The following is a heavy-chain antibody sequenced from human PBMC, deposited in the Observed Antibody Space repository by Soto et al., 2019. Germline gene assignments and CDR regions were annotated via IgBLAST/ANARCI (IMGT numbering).Heavy chain of an antibody. Sequence: EVQLVESGGGLLQSGGSLRLSCVASGFNFRSYWMHWVRQAPGKGLVWVSRLNSDGSTTDYADSVKGRFTISRDNAKNTLYMQMNSLRVEDTAVYYCVRAYDLWGQGNLVTVSS. CDR3: VRAYDL. D-gene: IGHD3-3*01. J-gene: IGHJ4*02. CDR1: GFNFRSYW. CDR2: LNSDGSTT. V-gene: IGHV3-74*01.